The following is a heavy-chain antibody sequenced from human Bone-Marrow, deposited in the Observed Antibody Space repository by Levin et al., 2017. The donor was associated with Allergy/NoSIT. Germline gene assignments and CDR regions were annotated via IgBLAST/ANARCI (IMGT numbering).Heavy chain of an antibody. J-gene: IGHJ3*02. D-gene: IGHD5-12*01. CDR1: GYTFTSYA. Sequence: ASVKVSCKASGYTFTSYAMHWVRQAPGQRLEWMGWINAGNGNTKYSQKFQGRVTITRDTSASTAYMELSSLRSEDTAVYYCARDRGYGSAFDIWGQGTMVTVSS. V-gene: IGHV1-3*01. CDR2: INAGNGNT. CDR3: ARDRGYGSAFDI.